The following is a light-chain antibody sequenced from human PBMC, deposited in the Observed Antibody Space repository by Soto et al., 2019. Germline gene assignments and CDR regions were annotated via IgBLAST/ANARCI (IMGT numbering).Light chain of an antibody. J-gene: IGKJ1*01. CDR2: RAS. Sequence: ILMTQSPATVSVSPVESATLSFSAIHNVYFSVAWYQHRPGPASRLLIYRASTRAPGVPARFSGSGSGTEFTLTISSLQPEDFTVYSCLQYHNLWAFGQGTKVDI. V-gene: IGKV3-15*01. CDR1: HNVYFS. CDR3: LQYHNLWA.